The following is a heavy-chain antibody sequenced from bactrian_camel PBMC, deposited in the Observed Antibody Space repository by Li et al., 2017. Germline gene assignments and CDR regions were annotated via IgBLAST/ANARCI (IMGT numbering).Heavy chain of an antibody. Sequence: QVQLVESGGGSVQSGGSLRLSCVVTGYSYRANCMGWFRQAPGKEREAVATIDTDGSTSYADSMKGRFTISRDNAKNTLYLQMNSLKTEDTAVYYCATAGNYHWGQGTQVTVS. CDR2: IDTDGST. CDR3: ATAGNYH. D-gene: IGHD2*01. CDR1: GYSYRANC. J-gene: IGHJ4*01. V-gene: IGHV3S53*01.